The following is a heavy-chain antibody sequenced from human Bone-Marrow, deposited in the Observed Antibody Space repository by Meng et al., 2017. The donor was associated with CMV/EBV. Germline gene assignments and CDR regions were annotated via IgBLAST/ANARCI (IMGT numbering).Heavy chain of an antibody. CDR3: ASSSSSAPYYYYGMDV. V-gene: IGHV3-74*01. D-gene: IGHD6-6*01. CDR2: INSDGSST. CDR1: GFTFSSYW. Sequence: GESLKISCAASGFTFSSYWMHWVRQAPGKGLVWVSRINSDGSSTSYADSVKGRFTISRDNAKNTLYLQMNSLRAEDMAVYYCASSSSSAPYYYYGMDVWGQGTTVTVSS. J-gene: IGHJ6*02.